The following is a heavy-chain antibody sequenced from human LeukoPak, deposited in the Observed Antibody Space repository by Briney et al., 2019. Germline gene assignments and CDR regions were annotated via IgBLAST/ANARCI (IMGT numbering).Heavy chain of an antibody. Sequence: ASVKVSCKASGYTFTGYYIHWGRQAPGQGLELMGLSNPNSGGTNYAQKFQGRVTMTRDTSISTAYMELSRLRSDDTAVYYCARGSLVLRYLDWSPPGAYWGQGTLVTVYS. CDR3: ARGSLVLRYLDWSPPGAY. D-gene: IGHD3-9*01. V-gene: IGHV1-2*02. J-gene: IGHJ4*02. CDR1: GYTFTGYY. CDR2: SNPNSGGT.